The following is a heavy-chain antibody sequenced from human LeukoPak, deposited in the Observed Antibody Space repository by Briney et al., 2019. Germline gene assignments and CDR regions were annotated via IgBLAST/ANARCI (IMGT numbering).Heavy chain of an antibody. CDR3: AAWGLHNY. V-gene: IGHV3-7*01. J-gene: IGHJ4*02. CDR2: IDLGGSAK. Sequence: GGALRLSCSASGFAFSASWMNWVRQAPGKGPEWVANIDLGGSAKSYVDSVKGRCTISRDNANISLYLQMNSLRVEDTAVYYCAAWGLHNYWGQGTLVTVSS. CDR1: GFAFSASW. D-gene: IGHD7-27*01.